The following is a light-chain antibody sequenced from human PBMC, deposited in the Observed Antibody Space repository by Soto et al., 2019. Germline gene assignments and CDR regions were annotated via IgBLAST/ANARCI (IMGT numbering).Light chain of an antibody. V-gene: IGKV1-5*01. CDR3: QHYNSYSEA. CDR1: QDISSS. CDR2: AAS. J-gene: IGKJ1*01. Sequence: DIQMTQSPSTLSASVGDRVTISCRAIQDISSSLAWYQQKPGKAPKLLIYAASTLQSGVPSRFSGSGSGTEFTLTISSLQPDDFATYYCQHYNSYSEAFGQGTKVDIK.